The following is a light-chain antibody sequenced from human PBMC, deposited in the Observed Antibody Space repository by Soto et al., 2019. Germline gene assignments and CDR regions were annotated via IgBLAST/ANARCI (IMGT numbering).Light chain of an antibody. CDR3: QQYNNWPWT. CDR1: QSVSSN. V-gene: IGKV3-15*01. J-gene: IGKJ1*01. CDR2: GAS. Sequence: VLIQSPATLSLTPGERATLSCRASQSVSSNLAWYQQKPGQAPRLLIYGASTRATGIPARFSGSGSGTEFTLTISSLQSEDFAVYYCQQYNNWPWTFGQGTKVDI.